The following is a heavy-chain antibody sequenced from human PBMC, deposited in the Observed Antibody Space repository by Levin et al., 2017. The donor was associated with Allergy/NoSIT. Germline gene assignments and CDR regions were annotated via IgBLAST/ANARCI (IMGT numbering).Heavy chain of an antibody. CDR3: ARGGGAVAPGDY. CDR2: IYYSGST. V-gene: IGHV4-59*01. J-gene: IGHJ4*02. D-gene: IGHD6-19*01. CDR1: GGSISSYY. Sequence: SETLSLTCTVSGGSISSYYWSWIRQPPGKGLEWIGYIYYSGSTNYNPSLKSRVTISVDTSKNQFSLKVSSVTAADTAVYYCARGGGAVAPGDYWGQGTLVTVSS.